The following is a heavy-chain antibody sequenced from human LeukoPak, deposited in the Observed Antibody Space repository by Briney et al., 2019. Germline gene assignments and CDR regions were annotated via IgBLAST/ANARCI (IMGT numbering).Heavy chain of an antibody. D-gene: IGHD5-18*01. CDR3: ARDSFPGGYSYGDDY. Sequence: ASVKVSCKASGYTFTGYHIHWVRQAPGQGLEWMGRINPYSGDTNFAQKFQGRVTMTRDTSISTAYMELSRLRSDDTAVYYCARDSFPGGYSYGDDYWGQGTLVTVSS. CDR1: GYTFTGYH. V-gene: IGHV1-2*06. J-gene: IGHJ4*02. CDR2: INPYSGDT.